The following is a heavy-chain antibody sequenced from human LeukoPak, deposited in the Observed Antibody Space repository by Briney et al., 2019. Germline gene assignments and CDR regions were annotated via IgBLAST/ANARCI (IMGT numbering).Heavy chain of an antibody. CDR3: ASVVVGPRPWGWFDP. V-gene: IGHV3-30*04. Sequence: GRSLRLFCAASGFTFSSYAMHWVRQAPGKGLEWVAVISYDGSNKYYADSVKGRFTISRDNSKNTLYLQMNSLRAEDTAVYDCASVVVGPRPWGWFDPWGQGTLVTVSS. CDR2: ISYDGSNK. CDR1: GFTFSSYA. J-gene: IGHJ5*02. D-gene: IGHD2-15*01.